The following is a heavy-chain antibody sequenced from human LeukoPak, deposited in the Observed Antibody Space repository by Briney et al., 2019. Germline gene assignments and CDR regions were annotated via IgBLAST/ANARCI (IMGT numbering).Heavy chain of an antibody. CDR1: GFTFDDYA. Sequence: GRSLRLSCAASGFTFDDYAMHWVRQAPGKGLEWVSGISWNSGSIGYADSVKGRFTISRDNSKNTVYFQMNSLRAEDTAVYYCARNRDNWIDAFDIWGQGTMVTVSS. CDR2: ISWNSGSI. V-gene: IGHV3-9*01. J-gene: IGHJ3*02. D-gene: IGHD1-20*01. CDR3: ARNRDNWIDAFDI.